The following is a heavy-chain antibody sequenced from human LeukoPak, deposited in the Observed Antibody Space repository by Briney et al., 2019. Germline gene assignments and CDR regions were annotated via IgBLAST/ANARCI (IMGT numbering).Heavy chain of an antibody. CDR2: ISFDGGNK. J-gene: IGHJ5*02. D-gene: IGHD4-17*01. V-gene: IGHV3-30*03. CDR3: ASGRFGDYVGNWFDP. Sequence: GRSLRLSCAASGLTFSSSGMHWVRQAPGKGLEWVAVISFDGGNKYYAESVRGRFSVSRDNSNNTLYLQMNSLRAEDTAVYYCASGRFGDYVGNWFDPWGQGTLVTVSS. CDR1: GLTFSSSG.